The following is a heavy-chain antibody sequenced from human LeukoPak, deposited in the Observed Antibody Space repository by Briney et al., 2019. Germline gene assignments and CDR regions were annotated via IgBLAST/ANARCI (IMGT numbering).Heavy chain of an antibody. D-gene: IGHD3-16*01. V-gene: IGHV3-30*02. CDR2: IRYDGSNK. Sequence: AGGSLRLSCAASGFTFSSYGMHWVRQAPGKGLEWVAFIRYDGSNKYYADSVKGRFTISRDNSKNTLYLQMNSLRAEDTAVYYCAKVSRFFGGHFDYWGQGTLVTVSS. CDR1: GFTFSSYG. CDR3: AKVSRFFGGHFDY. J-gene: IGHJ4*02.